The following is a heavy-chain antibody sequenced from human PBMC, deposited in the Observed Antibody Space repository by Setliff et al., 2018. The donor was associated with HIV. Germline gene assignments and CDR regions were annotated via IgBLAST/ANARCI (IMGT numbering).Heavy chain of an antibody. D-gene: IGHD1-26*01. V-gene: IGHV2-70*16. CDR1: GFSLSASGMC. CDR3: ARMISYSPYFDY. CDR2: IDWDDDK. J-gene: IGHJ4*02. Sequence: LVNPTQTLTLTCTFSGFSLSASGMCVSWIRQPPGKALEWLARIDWDDDKFYITSLKTRLTISKDTSKNQVVLKMTNMDPVDTATYYCARMISYSPYFDYWGQGTPVTVSS.